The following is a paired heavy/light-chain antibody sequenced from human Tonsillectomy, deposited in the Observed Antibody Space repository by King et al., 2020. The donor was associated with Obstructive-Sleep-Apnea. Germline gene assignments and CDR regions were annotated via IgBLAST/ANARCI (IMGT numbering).Light chain of an antibody. CDR3: ETWDSNTRV. Sequence: QPVLTQSSSASASLGSSVKLTCTLSSGHSNYIIAWHQQQPGKAPRYLMKLEGGGSFNKGSGVPDRFSGSSSGADRYLTISNLQSEDEAHYYCETWDSNTRVFGGGTKLTVL. CDR2: LEGGGSF. CDR1: SGHSNYI. V-gene: IGLV4-60*03. J-gene: IGLJ3*02.
Heavy chain of an antibody. CDR2: IYSSGST. CDR3: ARRPPRLAVAGAYPV. Sequence: QLQLQESGPGLVKPSETLSLTCTVSGGSISTSSYYWGWIRQPPGKGLEWIGSIYSSGSTYYNPSLKSRVTISIDTSENQFSLKLSSVTAADTAVYYCARRPPRLAVAGAYPVWGQGTLVTVSS. J-gene: IGHJ4*02. D-gene: IGHD6-19*01. V-gene: IGHV4-39*07. CDR1: GGSISTSSYY.